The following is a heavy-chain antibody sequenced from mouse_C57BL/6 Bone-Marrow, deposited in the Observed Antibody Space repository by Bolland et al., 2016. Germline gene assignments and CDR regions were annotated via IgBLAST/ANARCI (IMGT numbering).Heavy chain of an antibody. J-gene: IGHJ3*01. Sequence: YNEKFKGKATLTSDKSSSTAYMELSSLTSEDSAVYYCARLEDNSNSWFAYWGQGTLV. V-gene: IGHV1S136*01. CDR3: ARLEDNSNSWFAY. D-gene: IGHD2-5*01.